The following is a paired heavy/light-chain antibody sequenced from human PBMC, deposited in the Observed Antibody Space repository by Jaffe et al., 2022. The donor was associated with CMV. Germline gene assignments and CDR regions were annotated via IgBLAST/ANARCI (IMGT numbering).Light chain of an antibody. J-gene: IGLJ2*01. Sequence: SYELTQPPSVSVSPGQTASITCSGDKLGDKYACWYYQKPGQSPVLVIYQDSKRPSGIPERFSGSNSGNTATLTISGTQAMDEADYYCQAWDSNTAVFGGGTKLTVL. CDR1: KLGDKY. CDR3: QAWDSNTAV. V-gene: IGLV3-1*01. CDR2: QDS.
Heavy chain of an antibody. CDR1: GFTFSSYS. J-gene: IGHJ4*02. CDR3: ARESGDGYNSALDY. V-gene: IGHV3-21*01. D-gene: IGHD5-12*01. CDR2: IRRSSGYM. Sequence: EVQLVESGGGLVKPGGSLRLSCAASGFTFSSYSMNWVRQAPGKGLEWVSSIRRSSGYMYYADSLKGRFTISTDNAKNSLYLQMNSLRAEDTAVYYCARESGDGYNSALDYWGQGTLVTVSS.